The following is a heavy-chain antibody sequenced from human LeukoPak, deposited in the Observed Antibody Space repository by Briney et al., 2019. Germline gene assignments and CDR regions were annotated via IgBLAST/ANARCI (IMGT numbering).Heavy chain of an antibody. J-gene: IGHJ4*02. V-gene: IGHV3-23*01. CDR1: GFTFSSYA. CDR2: ISGSGGST. D-gene: IGHD1-1*01. CDR3: AKDSRPYITNWDY. Sequence: PGGSLRLSCAASGFTFSSYAMSWVRQAPGKGLEWVSAISGSGGSTYYADSVKGRSTISRDNSKNTLYLQMNSPRAEDTAVYYCAKDSRPYITNWDYWGQGTLVTVSS.